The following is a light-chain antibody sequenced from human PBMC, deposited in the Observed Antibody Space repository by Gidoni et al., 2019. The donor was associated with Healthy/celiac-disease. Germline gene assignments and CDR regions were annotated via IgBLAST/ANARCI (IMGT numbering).Light chain of an antibody. J-gene: IGKJ1*01. CDR2: AAS. V-gene: IGKV1-39*01. CDR3: QQSYSTSWT. Sequence: DIQMTQSPSSLSASVGDRVTITCRASQSISSYLYWYQQKPGKAPKLLIYAASSLQSGVPSRLSGSGSGTDFTLTISSLQPEDFATYYCQQSYSTSWTFGQGTKVEIK. CDR1: QSISSY.